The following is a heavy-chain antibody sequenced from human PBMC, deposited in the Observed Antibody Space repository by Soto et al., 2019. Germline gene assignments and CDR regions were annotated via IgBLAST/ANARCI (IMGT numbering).Heavy chain of an antibody. D-gene: IGHD5-12*01. J-gene: IGHJ3*02. V-gene: IGHV4-31*03. CDR3: ARDKSGYGPATAFDI. Sequence: KTSETLSLTCTVSGGSISSGGYYWSWIRQHPGKGLEWIGYIYYSGSTYYNPSLKSRVTISVDTSKNQFSLKLSSVTAADTAVYYCARDKSGYGPATAFDIWGQGTMVT. CDR1: GGSISSGGYY. CDR2: IYYSGST.